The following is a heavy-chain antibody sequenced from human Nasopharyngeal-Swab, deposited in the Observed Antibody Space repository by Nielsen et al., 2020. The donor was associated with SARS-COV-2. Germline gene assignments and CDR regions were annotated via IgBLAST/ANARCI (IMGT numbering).Heavy chain of an antibody. CDR3: ARLGDSSGYYYPEYFQH. CDR2: IYYSGST. CDR1: GGSISSYY. V-gene: IGHV4-59*08. Sequence: SETLSLTCTVSGGSISSYYWSWIWQPPGKGLEWIGYIYYSGSTNYNPSLKSRVTISVDTSKNQFSLKLSSVTAADTAVYYCARLGDSSGYYYPEYFQHWGQGTLVTVSS. D-gene: IGHD3-22*01. J-gene: IGHJ1*01.